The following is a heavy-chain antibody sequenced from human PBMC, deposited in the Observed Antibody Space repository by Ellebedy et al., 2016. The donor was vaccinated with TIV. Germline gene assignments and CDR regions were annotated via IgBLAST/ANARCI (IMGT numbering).Heavy chain of an antibody. Sequence: GESLKISXKGSGYSFTSYWIGWVRQMPGKGLEWMGIIYPGDSDTRYSPSFQGQVTISADKSISTAYLQWSSLKASDTAMYYCARHRPVVGSGQYYFDYWGQGTLVTVSS. CDR3: ARHRPVVGSGQYYFDY. V-gene: IGHV5-51*01. D-gene: IGHD6-19*01. CDR2: IYPGDSDT. CDR1: GYSFTSYW. J-gene: IGHJ4*02.